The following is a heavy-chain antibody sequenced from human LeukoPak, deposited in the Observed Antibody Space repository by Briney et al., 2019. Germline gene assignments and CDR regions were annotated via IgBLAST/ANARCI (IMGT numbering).Heavy chain of an antibody. CDR3: ARAYYGSGSYPYYYYYYYMDV. CDR1: GFTFSDHY. V-gene: IGHV3-72*01. Sequence: PGGSLRLSCAASGFTFSDHYMDWVRQAPGKGLEWVGRTRNKANSYTTEYAASVKGRFTISRDDSKNSLYLQMNSLKTEDTAVYYCARAYYGSGSYPYYYYYYYMDVWGKGTTVTVSS. D-gene: IGHD3-10*01. J-gene: IGHJ6*03. CDR2: TRNKANSYTT.